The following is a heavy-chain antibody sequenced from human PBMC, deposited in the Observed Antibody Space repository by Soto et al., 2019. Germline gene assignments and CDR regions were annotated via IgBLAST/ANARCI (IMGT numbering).Heavy chain of an antibody. V-gene: IGHV4-59*08. Sequence: TETLSLTCTVSGDSISSYYWSWIRQPPGKGLEWIGYIYYSGSTNYNPSLESRVTISVDTSKNQFSLKLSSVTAADTAVYYCARGFSIDWYTYYFDYWGQGPLVTVSS. CDR1: GDSISSYY. CDR2: IYYSGST. J-gene: IGHJ4*02. D-gene: IGHD3-3*02. CDR3: ARGFSIDWYTYYFDY.